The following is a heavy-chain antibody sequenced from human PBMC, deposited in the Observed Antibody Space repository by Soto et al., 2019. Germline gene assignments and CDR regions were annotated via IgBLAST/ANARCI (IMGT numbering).Heavy chain of an antibody. D-gene: IGHD6-13*01. CDR1: GFTFSSYA. V-gene: IGHV3-23*01. Sequence: GGSLRLSCAASGFTFSSYAMNWVRQAPGKGLKWVSSISGSGGSTHYADSVKGRFTISRDNSKNTLYLQMNSLRAEDTAVYYCAKDGSQSDTSSWYYWGQGALVTVSS. CDR2: ISGSGGST. CDR3: AKDGSQSDTSSWYY. J-gene: IGHJ4*02.